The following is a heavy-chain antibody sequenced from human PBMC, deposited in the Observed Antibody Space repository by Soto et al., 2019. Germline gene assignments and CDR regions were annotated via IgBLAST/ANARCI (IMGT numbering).Heavy chain of an antibody. Sequence: GGSLRLSCAASGFTFDDYAMHWVRQGPGKGLEWVSGISWNSDKKDYADSVKGRFTISRDNTQKSLYLQMNSLRPEDTALYYCEKDVTETNTATDYWGQGTLVTVSS. J-gene: IGHJ4*02. V-gene: IGHV3-9*01. CDR2: ISWNSDKK. CDR1: GFTFDDYA. D-gene: IGHD5-18*01. CDR3: EKDVTETNTATDY.